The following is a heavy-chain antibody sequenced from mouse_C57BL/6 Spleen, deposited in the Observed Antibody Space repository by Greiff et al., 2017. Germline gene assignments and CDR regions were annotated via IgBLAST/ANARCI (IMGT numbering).Heavy chain of an antibody. Sequence: VQRVESGPGLVAPSQRPSITCTVSGFSLTSYAISWVRQPPGKGLEWLGVIWTGGGTNYNSALKSRLSISKDKSKSQVFLKMKSLQTDDTARYYCAKLYDDYDDWYFDVWGTGTTVTVSS. CDR3: AKLYDDYDDWYFDV. J-gene: IGHJ1*03. V-gene: IGHV2-9-1*01. D-gene: IGHD2-4*01. CDR2: IWTGGGT. CDR1: GFSLTSYA.